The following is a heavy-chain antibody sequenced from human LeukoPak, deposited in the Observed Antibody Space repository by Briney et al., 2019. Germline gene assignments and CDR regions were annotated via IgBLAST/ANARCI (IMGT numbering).Heavy chain of an antibody. CDR2: IGGRGDSI. D-gene: IGHD3-22*01. V-gene: IGHV3-23*01. Sequence: AGGSLRLSCAASGLTFKIYSMHWVRQAPGKGLEWVAVIGGRGDSIFYAGSVKGRFTISRDNSKNTVDLQMSSLRAEDTAIYYCAKDYYETSGYFDSWGQGSLVSVSS. J-gene: IGHJ4*02. CDR1: GLTFKIYS. CDR3: AKDYYETSGYFDS.